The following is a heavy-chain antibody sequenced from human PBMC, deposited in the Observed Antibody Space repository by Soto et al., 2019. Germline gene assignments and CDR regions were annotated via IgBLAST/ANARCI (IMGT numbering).Heavy chain of an antibody. V-gene: IGHV6-1*01. D-gene: IGHD1-26*01. CDR2: TYYRSKWYY. CDR1: GDSVSSNSAG. J-gene: IGHJ4*01. CDR3: ARGEQYSGRIFDY. Sequence: QVQLQQSGPGLVKPSQTLSLTCAITGDSVSSNSAGWSWVRQSPSRGLEWLGRTYYRSKWYYEYAVSVRGRITINPATSKNQYSLQLNSGTPEDTAVYFCARGEQYSGRIFDYWGLGTLVTVSS.